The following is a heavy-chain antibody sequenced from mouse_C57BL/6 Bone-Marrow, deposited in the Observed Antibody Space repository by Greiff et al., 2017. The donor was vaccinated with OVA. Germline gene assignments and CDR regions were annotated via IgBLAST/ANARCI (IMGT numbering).Heavy chain of an antibody. Sequence: VQLQQSGPELVKPGASVKISCKASGYAFSSSWMNWVKQRPGKGLEWIGRIYPGDGDTNYNGKFKGKATLTADKYSSTAYMQRSSLTSEDSAVYFCARHEDGYYASYFDYWGQGTTLTVSS. V-gene: IGHV1-82*01. CDR3: ARHEDGYYASYFDY. CDR1: GYAFSSSW. D-gene: IGHD2-3*01. J-gene: IGHJ2*01. CDR2: IYPGDGDT.